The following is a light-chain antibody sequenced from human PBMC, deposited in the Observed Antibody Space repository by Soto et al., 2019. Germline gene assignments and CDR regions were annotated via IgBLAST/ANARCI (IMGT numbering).Light chain of an antibody. Sequence: EIALTQSPGTLSLSPGERATLSCRASQSLSSSYLAWYQQKPGQAPRLLIYGASSRATGIPDRFSGSGSGTDFTLTIIRLEPEDFAVYYCQQYGNSRTFGQGTKVEIK. CDR2: GAS. V-gene: IGKV3-20*01. J-gene: IGKJ1*01. CDR1: QSLSSSY. CDR3: QQYGNSRT.